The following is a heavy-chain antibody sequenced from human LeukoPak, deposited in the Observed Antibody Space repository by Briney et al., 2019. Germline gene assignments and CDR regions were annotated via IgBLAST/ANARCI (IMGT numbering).Heavy chain of an antibody. CDR1: GGSISNYY. V-gene: IGHV4-59*01. Sequence: SETLSLTCTISGGSISNYYSSWIRQPPGKGLEWIGYIYYSGDTDYNPSLKGRVTMSVDTSKNQFSLNLNSVTAADTAVYYCARFPMEVYFGSGEGLDYWGKGKRDSVSS. J-gene: IGHJ4*02. CDR3: ARFPMEVYFGSGEGLDY. CDR2: IYYSGDT. D-gene: IGHD3-10*01.